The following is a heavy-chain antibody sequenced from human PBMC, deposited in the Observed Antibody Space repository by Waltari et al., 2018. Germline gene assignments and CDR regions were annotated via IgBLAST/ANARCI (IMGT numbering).Heavy chain of an antibody. CDR2: FEPEDGET. J-gene: IGHJ6*03. V-gene: IGHV1-69-2*01. CDR3: GTYSSDYLSYYFMDV. D-gene: IGHD3-22*01. CDR1: GDTFTDYY. Sequence: EVQLVQSGAEVKKPGATVKISCKVSGDTFTDYYIHWVQQAPGKGPEWMGLFEPEDGETIHSEKIQDRVTLTADTSTATAYMELSSLRSEDTAVYYCGTYSSDYLSYYFMDVWGKGTTVTVSS.